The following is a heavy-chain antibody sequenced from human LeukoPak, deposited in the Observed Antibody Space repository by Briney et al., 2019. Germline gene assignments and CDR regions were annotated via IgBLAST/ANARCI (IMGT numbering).Heavy chain of an antibody. J-gene: IGHJ5*02. D-gene: IGHD3-10*01. V-gene: IGHV3-48*03. Sequence: GESLRLSCAASGFTFSTYEVNWVRQAPGRGLEWVSYISSSGSTIYYADSVKGRFTISRDNAKNSVYLQMKSLRAEDTAGYYCARPRGAWGQGTLVTVSS. CDR3: ARPRGA. CDR2: ISSSGSTI. CDR1: GFTFSTYE.